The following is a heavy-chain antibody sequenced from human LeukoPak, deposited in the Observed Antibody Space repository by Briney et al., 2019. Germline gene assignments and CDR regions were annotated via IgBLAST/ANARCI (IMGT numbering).Heavy chain of an antibody. CDR3: AKDGGYSSSPLDY. CDR2: ISYDGKFA. V-gene: IGHV3-30*18. CDR1: GFTFSRNA. Sequence: GRSLRLSCAASGFTFSRNAMHWVRQAPGKGLEWVAVISYDGKFAYYADSVKGRFTISRDNSKNTLYLQMNSLRAEDTTVYYCAKDGGYSSSPLDYWGQGTLVTVSS. J-gene: IGHJ4*02. D-gene: IGHD6-6*01.